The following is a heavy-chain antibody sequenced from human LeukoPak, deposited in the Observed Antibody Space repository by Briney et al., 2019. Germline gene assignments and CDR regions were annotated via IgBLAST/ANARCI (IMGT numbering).Heavy chain of an antibody. CDR1: GGTFSSYA. CDR2: IIPILGIA. Sequence: GASVKVSCKASGGTFSSYAISWVRQAPGQGLEWMGRIIPILGIANYAQKFQGRVTITADKSTSTAYMELSSLRSEDTAVYYCARSEGATTDYYGMDVWGQGTTVTVSS. J-gene: IGHJ6*02. D-gene: IGHD1-26*01. V-gene: IGHV1-69*04. CDR3: ARSEGATTDYYGMDV.